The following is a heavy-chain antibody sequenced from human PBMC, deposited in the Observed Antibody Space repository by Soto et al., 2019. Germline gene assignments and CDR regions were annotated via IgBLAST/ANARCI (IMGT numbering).Heavy chain of an antibody. CDR3: ARDHNFGFILYAMDV. D-gene: IGHD2-15*01. V-gene: IGHV1-46*01. Sequence: QVQLVQSGAEVKKPGASVRVSCKASGYTFTSYSMHWVRQAPGQGLEWMGIINPSSGRTSYAQNFQGRVTMTSDTSTSIVYMEMSSLKSEDTAVYYCARDHNFGFILYAMDVWGQGTKVTVSS. CDR1: GYTFTSYS. CDR2: INPSSGRT. J-gene: IGHJ6*02.